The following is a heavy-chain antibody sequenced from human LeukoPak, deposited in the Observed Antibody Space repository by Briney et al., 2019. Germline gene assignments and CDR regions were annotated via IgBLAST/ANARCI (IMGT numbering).Heavy chain of an antibody. Sequence: ASVKVSCKASGYTFTDYYIHWVRQAPGQGLEWMGIINVSGGGTTYAQKLQGRVTMTRDTSISTAYMELSRLRSDGTAVYYCARNAYYDFWSGYYDYWGQGTLVTVSS. V-gene: IGHV1-2*02. CDR2: INVSGGGT. CDR3: ARNAYYDFWSGYYDY. J-gene: IGHJ4*02. D-gene: IGHD3-3*01. CDR1: GYTFTDYY.